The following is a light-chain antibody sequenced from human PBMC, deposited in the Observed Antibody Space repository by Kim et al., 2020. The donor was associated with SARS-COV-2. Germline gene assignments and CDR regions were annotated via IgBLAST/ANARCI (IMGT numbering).Light chain of an antibody. Sequence: EIVLTQSPATLSLSPGERATLSCRASQSVSSSLAWYQQKPGQAPRLLIYDASNRATGIPARFSGSGSGTDLTLTISSLEPEDFALYYCQQRGNWPPFTFGGGTKVDIK. CDR2: DAS. J-gene: IGKJ4*01. CDR1: QSVSSS. CDR3: QQRGNWPPFT. V-gene: IGKV3-11*01.